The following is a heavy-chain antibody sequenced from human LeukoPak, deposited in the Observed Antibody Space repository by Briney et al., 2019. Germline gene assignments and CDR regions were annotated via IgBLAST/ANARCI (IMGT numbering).Heavy chain of an antibody. CDR3: ARSYSDAFDI. D-gene: IGHD1-26*01. V-gene: IGHV3-30*03. J-gene: IGHJ3*02. CDR1: GFTFSSYG. Sequence: QPGRSLRLSCAGSGFTFSSYGMHWVRQAPGKGLEWVAVISYDGSNKYYADSVKGRFTISRDNSKNTLYLQMNSLRAGDTAVYYCARSYSDAFDIWGQGTMVTVSS. CDR2: ISYDGSNK.